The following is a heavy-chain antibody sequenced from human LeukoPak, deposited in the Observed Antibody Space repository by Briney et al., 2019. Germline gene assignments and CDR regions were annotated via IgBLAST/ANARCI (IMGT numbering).Heavy chain of an antibody. J-gene: IGHJ4*02. CDR2: ISSHSITI. V-gene: IGHV3-48*04. D-gene: IGHD5-18*01. CDR1: GFTFSSYS. Sequence: GGSLRLSCAASGFTFSSYSLSWVRPAPGEGLEWVSFISSHSITIYYADSVKGRFTIYRANAEKPLYLQLNSLRAEDTAVYYCASQRGYSYGYGYWGQGTLVTVSS. CDR3: ASQRGYSYGYGY.